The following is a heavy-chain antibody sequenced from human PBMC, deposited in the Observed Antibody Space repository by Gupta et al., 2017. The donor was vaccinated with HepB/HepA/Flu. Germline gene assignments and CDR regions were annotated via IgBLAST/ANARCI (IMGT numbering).Heavy chain of an antibody. V-gene: IGHV4-34*01. J-gene: IGHJ4*02. D-gene: IGHD2-2*02. CDR2: INHSGST. CDR3: ARGDCSSTSCYMDY. CDR1: GGSFSGYY. Sequence: QVQLQQWGAGLLKPSETLSLTCAVYGGSFSGYYWSWIRQPPGKGLEWIGEINHSGSTNYNPSLKSRVTISVDTSKNQFSLKLSSVTAADTAVYYCARGDCSSTSCYMDYWGQGTLVTVSS.